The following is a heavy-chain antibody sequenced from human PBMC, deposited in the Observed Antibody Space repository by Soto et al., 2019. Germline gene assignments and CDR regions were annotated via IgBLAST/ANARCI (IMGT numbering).Heavy chain of an antibody. CDR3: ARGEVKDIVVVPAAIQTAPIVDP. CDR2: INHSGST. D-gene: IGHD2-2*02. CDR1: GGSFSGYY. V-gene: IGHV4-34*01. J-gene: IGHJ5*02. Sequence: QVQLQQWGAGLLKPSETLSLTCAVYGGSFSGYYWSWIRQPPGKGLEWIGEINHSGSTNYNPSLKSRVTISVDTSKNQFSLKLSSVTAADTAVYYCARGEVKDIVVVPAAIQTAPIVDPWGQGTLVTVSP.